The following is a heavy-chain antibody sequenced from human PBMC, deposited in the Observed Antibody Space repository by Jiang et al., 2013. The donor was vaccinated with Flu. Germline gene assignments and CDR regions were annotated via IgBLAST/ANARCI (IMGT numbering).Heavy chain of an antibody. CDR3: ARVNSGWYGHISYYYGMDV. CDR2: TYYRSKWYN. V-gene: IGHV6-1*01. CDR1: GDSVSSNSAA. D-gene: IGHD6-19*01. J-gene: IGHJ6*02. Sequence: QTLSLTCAISGDSVSSNSAAWNWIRQSPSRGLEWLGRTYYRSKWYNDYAVSVKSRITINPDTSKNQFSLQLNSVTPEDTAVYYCARVNSGWYGHISYYYGMDVWGQGTTVTVSS.